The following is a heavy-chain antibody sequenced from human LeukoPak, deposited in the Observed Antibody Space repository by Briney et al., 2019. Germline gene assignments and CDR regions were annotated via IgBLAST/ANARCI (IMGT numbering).Heavy chain of an antibody. CDR1: GFTFSNAW. D-gene: IGHD2-15*01. J-gene: IGHJ4*02. Sequence: GGSLRLSCAASGFTFSNAWMSWVRQAPGKGLEWVGRIKSKTDGGTTDYAAPVKGRFTISRDDSKKPLYLQMNSLKTEDTAVYYCTTVTRRYCSGGSCYEYYFDYWGQGTLVTVSS. CDR2: IKSKTDGGTT. CDR3: TTVTRRYCSGGSCYEYYFDY. V-gene: IGHV3-15*01.